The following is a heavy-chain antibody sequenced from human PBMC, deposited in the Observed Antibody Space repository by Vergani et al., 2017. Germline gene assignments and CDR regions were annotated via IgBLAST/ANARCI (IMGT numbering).Heavy chain of an antibody. D-gene: IGHD5-12*01. CDR2: ISAYNGNT. CDR1: GYTFTSYG. Sequence: QVQLVQSGAEVKKPGASVKVSCKASGYTFTSYGISWVRQAPGQGLEWMGWISAYNGNTNYAQKLQGRVTMTRDTSIITTYMELSRLRSDDTAMYYCTRDKVTAARGIVATMGYWGQGTLVTVSS. J-gene: IGHJ4*02. CDR3: TRDKVTAARGIVATMGY. V-gene: IGHV1-18*01.